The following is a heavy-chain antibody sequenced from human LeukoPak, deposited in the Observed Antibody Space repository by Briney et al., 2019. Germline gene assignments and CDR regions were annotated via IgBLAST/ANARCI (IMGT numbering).Heavy chain of an antibody. J-gene: IGHJ4*02. D-gene: IGHD3-22*01. Sequence: ASVKVSCKASGYTFSNFGISWVRQAPGQGLEWMGWISAYNGNINYAQKLQGRVTMTTDTSTSTAYMELRSLRSDDTAVYYCARGVTYYYDSSGYYYDYWGQGTLVTVSS. V-gene: IGHV1-18*01. CDR3: ARGVTYYYDSSGYYYDY. CDR1: GYTFSNFG. CDR2: ISAYNGNI.